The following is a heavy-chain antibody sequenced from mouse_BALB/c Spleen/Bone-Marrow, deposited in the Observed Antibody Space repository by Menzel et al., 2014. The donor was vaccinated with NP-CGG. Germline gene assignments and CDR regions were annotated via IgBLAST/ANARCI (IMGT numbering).Heavy chain of an antibody. CDR1: GFSLTSYG. Sequence: VKLMESGPGLVSPSQSLSITCTVSGFSLTSYGVNWVRQPPKKGLEWLGVIWSDGSTNYHSALMSRLSISKDNSKSXIFLKLNSLQTDDTATYYCAKGGYADGFAYWGQGILVTVSA. D-gene: IGHD2-14*01. CDR2: IWSDGST. CDR3: AKGGYADGFAY. V-gene: IGHV2-3*01. J-gene: IGHJ3*01.